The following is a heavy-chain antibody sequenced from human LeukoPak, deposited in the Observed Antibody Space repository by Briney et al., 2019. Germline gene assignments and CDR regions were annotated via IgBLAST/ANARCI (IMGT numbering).Heavy chain of an antibody. CDR1: GYTFTSYY. V-gene: IGHV1-46*01. Sequence: ASVKLSCKASGYTFTSYYMHCGRQGPGQGLERMGIINPSGGSTSYAQKFQGRVTMTRDTSTSTVYMELSSLRSEDTAVYYCARSSGRSPNRGYMDVWGKGTTVTISS. CDR3: ARSSGRSPNRGYMDV. J-gene: IGHJ6*03. D-gene: IGHD1-14*01. CDR2: INPSGGST.